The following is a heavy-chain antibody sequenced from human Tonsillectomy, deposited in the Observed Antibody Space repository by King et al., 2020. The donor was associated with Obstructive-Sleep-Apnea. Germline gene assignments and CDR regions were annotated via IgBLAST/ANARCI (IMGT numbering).Heavy chain of an antibody. V-gene: IGHV5-51*01. D-gene: IGHD4-17*01. CDR1: GYTFTRYW. Sequence: QLVQSGAEVKKPGESLRISCRASGYTFTRYWIGWVRQMPGKGLEWVGLFHPSDSDTRYSPSLQGHVTISADTSISTAYLQWSSRKASDSAIDYCARLTTLTSLYFDFWGQGSRVTVSS. J-gene: IGHJ4*02. CDR3: ARLTTLTSLYFDF. CDR2: FHPSDSDT.